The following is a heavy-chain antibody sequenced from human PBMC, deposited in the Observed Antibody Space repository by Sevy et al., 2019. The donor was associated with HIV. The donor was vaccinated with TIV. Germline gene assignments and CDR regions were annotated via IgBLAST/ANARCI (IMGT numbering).Heavy chain of an antibody. CDR3: ASQNSSSSLPFDY. D-gene: IGHD6-6*01. CDR1: GGSISSGDYY. J-gene: IGHJ4*02. V-gene: IGHV4-30-4*01. CDR2: IYYSGST. Sequence: TLSLTCTVSGGSISSGDYYWSWIRQPPRKGLEWIGYIYYSGSTYYNPSLKNRITISIDTSKKQFSLKLSSVTAADTAVYYCASQNSSSSLPFDYWGQGTLVTVSS.